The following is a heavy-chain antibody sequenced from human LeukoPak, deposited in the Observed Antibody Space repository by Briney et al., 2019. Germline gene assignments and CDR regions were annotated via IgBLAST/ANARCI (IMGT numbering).Heavy chain of an antibody. V-gene: IGHV4-4*09. CDR3: ARQKCTSTSCLTKNAFDI. CDR1: GFTFSSYA. J-gene: IGHJ3*02. Sequence: KPGGSLRLSCAASGFTFSSYAMSWVRQPPGKGLEWIGYIYTSGSTNYNPSLESRVTISVDTSKNQFSLDLSSVTAADTAVYYCARQKCTSTSCLTKNAFDIWGQGTMVTVSS. D-gene: IGHD2-2*01. CDR2: IYTSGST.